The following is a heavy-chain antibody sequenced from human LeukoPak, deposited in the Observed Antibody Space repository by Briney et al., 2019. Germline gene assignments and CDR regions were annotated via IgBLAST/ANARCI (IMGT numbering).Heavy chain of an antibody. J-gene: IGHJ4*02. CDR2: ISYDASNK. V-gene: IGHV3-30*18. CDR1: GFIFNSYG. D-gene: IGHD4-17*01. Sequence: GGSLRLSCTASGFIFNSYGMHWVRQAPGKGLEWVAVISYDASNKYYTDSVKGRFTISRDNSKNTLYLQMNSLRAEDTAVYYCAKSGGDGDYSIDYWGQGTLVTVSS. CDR3: AKSGGDGDYSIDY.